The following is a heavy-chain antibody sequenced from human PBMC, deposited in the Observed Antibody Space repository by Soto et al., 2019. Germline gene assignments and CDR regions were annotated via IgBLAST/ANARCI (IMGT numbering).Heavy chain of an antibody. CDR1: GFTFSSYS. V-gene: IGHV3-48*02. D-gene: IGHD3-10*01. J-gene: IGHJ6*02. CDR3: ARDYYGSGSPSGMDV. CDR2: ISSSSSTI. Sequence: GGSLRLSCAASGFTFSSYSMNWVRQAPGKGLEWVSYISSSSSTIYYADSVKGRFTISRDNAKNSLYLQMNSLRDEDTAVYYCARDYYGSGSPSGMDVWGQGTTVTVS.